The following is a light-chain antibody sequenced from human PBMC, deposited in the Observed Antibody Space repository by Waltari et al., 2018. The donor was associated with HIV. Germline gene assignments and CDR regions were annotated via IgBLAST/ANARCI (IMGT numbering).Light chain of an antibody. CDR2: EDA. J-gene: IGLJ3*02. CDR1: ALSKKY. CDR3: YSTDSSGNHRGV. Sequence: SYELTQPPSVSVSPGQTARITCSGDALSKKYSYWYQQKSGQAPVLVIYEDAKRPSGIPERFSDSSSGTMATLTISGAQVEDEGDYYCYSTDSSGNHRGVFGGGTKLTVL. V-gene: IGLV3-10*01.